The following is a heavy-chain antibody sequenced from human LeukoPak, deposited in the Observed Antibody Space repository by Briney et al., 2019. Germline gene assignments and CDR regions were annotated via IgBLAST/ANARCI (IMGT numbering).Heavy chain of an antibody. D-gene: IGHD2-2*01. CDR1: GYTFTSYG. CDR3: ARIGDIVVVPAANVRRQNYYYMDV. V-gene: IGHV1-18*01. J-gene: IGHJ6*03. Sequence: ASVKVSCKASGYTFTSYGISWVRQAPGQGLEWMGWISAYNGNTNYAQKLQGRVTMTTDTSTSTAYMELRSLRSDDTAVYYCARIGDIVVVPAANVRRQNYYYMDVWGKGTTVTVSS. CDR2: ISAYNGNT.